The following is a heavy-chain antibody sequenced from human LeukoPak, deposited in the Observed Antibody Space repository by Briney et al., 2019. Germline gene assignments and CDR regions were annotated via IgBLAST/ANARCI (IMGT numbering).Heavy chain of an antibody. D-gene: IGHD3-16*01. J-gene: IGHJ6*02. CDR2: INHSGST. V-gene: IGHV4-34*01. CDR1: GGSLTGYY. Sequence: SETLSLTCGVQGGSLTGYYWNWIRRSPGRGLEWLGKINHSGSTTYSPSFERRLTISLVTSENEVSLRLTSVTAADTAIYYCARGQRTLTAHYYDYHPIDVWGQGTTVTVSS. CDR3: ARGQRTLTAHYYDYHPIDV.